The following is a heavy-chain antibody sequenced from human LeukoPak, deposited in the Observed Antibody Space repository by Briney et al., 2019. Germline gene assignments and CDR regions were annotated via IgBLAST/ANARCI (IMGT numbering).Heavy chain of an antibody. CDR2: INPSGGST. CDR1: GYTFTSYY. Sequence: GASVKVSCKASGYTFTSYYMHWVRQAPGQGLEWMGIINPSGGSTSYAQKFQGRVTMTRDTSTSTVYMELSSLRSEDTAVYYCAIQSRDGYNPPETFDYWGQGTLVTVSS. CDR3: AIQSRDGYNPPETFDY. D-gene: IGHD5-24*01. V-gene: IGHV1-46*01. J-gene: IGHJ4*02.